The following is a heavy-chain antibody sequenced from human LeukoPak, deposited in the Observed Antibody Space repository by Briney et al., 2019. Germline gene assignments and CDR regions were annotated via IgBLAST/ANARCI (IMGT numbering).Heavy chain of an antibody. CDR1: GFTFSSYG. CDR2: ISGSGAGT. CDR3: AKDGGGIAVAGRFDY. V-gene: IGHV3-23*01. D-gene: IGHD6-19*01. J-gene: IGHJ4*02. Sequence: GGSLRLSCAASGFTFSSYGMSWVRQAPGKGLEWVSGISGSGAGTYYADSVKGRFTISRDNSKNTLYLQMNSLRADDTAVYYCAKDGGGIAVAGRFDYWGQGTLVTVSS.